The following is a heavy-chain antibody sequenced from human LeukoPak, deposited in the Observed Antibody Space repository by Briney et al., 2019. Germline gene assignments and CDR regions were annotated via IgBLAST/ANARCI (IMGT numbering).Heavy chain of an antibody. D-gene: IGHD2-21*02. CDR3: AGPARGVTSSSIQYFQH. CDR1: GGSFSGYY. Sequence: SETLSLTCAVYGGSFSGYYWTWIRQPPGKGLEWIGEINHGGSTSYNPSLKSRVTISVDTSKNQFSLKLSSVTAAGTAVYYCAGPARGVTSSSIQYFQHWGPGTLVTVSS. V-gene: IGHV4-34*01. J-gene: IGHJ1*01. CDR2: INHGGST.